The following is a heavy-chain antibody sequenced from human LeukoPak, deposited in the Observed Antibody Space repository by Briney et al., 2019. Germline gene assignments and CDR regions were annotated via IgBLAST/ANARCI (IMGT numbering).Heavy chain of an antibody. D-gene: IGHD6-6*01. J-gene: IGHJ6*03. CDR3: ARAVEGGYSSSSWGYYYYMDV. CDR2: IYYSGST. V-gene: IGHV4-59*01. CDR1: GGSISYYY. Sequence: SETLSLTCTVSGGSISYYYWSWIRQPPGKGLEWIGYIYYSGSTSYDPSLKSRVTISVDTSKNQFSLRLSSVTAADTAVYYCARAVEGGYSSSSWGYYYYMDVWGKGTTVTVSS.